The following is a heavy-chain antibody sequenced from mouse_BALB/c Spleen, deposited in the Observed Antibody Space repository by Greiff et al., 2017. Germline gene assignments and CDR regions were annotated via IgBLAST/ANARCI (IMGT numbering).Heavy chain of an antibody. CDR2: ISSGGST. V-gene: IGHV5-6-5*01. D-gene: IGHD1-1*01. J-gene: IGHJ3*01. CDR3: ARERNISPWFAY. Sequence: DVMLVESGGGLVKPGGSLKLSCAASGFTFSSYAMSWVRQTPEKRLEWVASISSGGSTYYPDSVKGRFTISRDNARNILYLQMSSLRSEDTAMYYCARERNISPWFAYWGQGTLVTVSA. CDR1: GFTFSSYA.